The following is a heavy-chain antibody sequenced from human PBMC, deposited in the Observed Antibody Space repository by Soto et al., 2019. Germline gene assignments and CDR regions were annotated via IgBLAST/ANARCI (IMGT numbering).Heavy chain of an antibody. CDR2: ISGSGGST. V-gene: IGHV3-23*01. J-gene: IGHJ6*03. CDR1: GFTFSSYA. D-gene: IGHD3-9*01. Sequence: GGSLRLCYAASGFTFSSYAMSWVRQAPGKGLEWVSAISGSGGSTYYADSVKGRFTISRDNSKNTLYLQMNSLRAEDTAVYYCAKDGAYYDILTGYRHYYYMDVWGKGTTVTVSS. CDR3: AKDGAYYDILTGYRHYYYMDV.